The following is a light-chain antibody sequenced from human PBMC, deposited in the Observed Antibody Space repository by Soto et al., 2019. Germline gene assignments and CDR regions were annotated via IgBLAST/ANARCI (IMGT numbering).Light chain of an antibody. J-gene: IGKJ3*01. V-gene: IGKV1-39*01. CDR1: QSISSY. CDR3: QQSYSTPEA. Sequence: DIQMTQSPSSLSASVGDRVTITCRASQSISSYLNWYQQKPGKAPKLLIYAASSLQSGVPSRFSGSGSGTDFTLTISSLQPEDCATYYCQQSYSTPEAFGPGTKVDIK. CDR2: AAS.